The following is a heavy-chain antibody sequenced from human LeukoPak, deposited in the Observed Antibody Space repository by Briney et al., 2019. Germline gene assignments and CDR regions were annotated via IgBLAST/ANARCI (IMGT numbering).Heavy chain of an antibody. D-gene: IGHD2-15*01. CDR3: AKARSGWVVAASDY. CDR1: GFTFSSYA. V-gene: IGHV3-23*01. J-gene: IGHJ4*02. CDR2: ISSSGDST. Sequence: PGGSLRLSCAASGFTFSSYAMSWVRQAPGKGLEWVSIISSSGDSTYYADSVQGRLTISRDNSKNTLYLQMNSLRAEDTAIYYCAKARSGWVVAASDYWGQGTLVTVSS.